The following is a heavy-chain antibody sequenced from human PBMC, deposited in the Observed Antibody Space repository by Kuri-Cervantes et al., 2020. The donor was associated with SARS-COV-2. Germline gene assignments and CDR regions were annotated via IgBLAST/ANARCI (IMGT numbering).Heavy chain of an antibody. D-gene: IGHD3-3*01. CDR1: GYTFTGYY. Sequence: ASVKVSCKASGYTFTGYYMHWVRQAPGQGLEWMGWINPNSGGTNYAQKFQGRVTITADESTSTAYMELSSLRSEDTAVYCCAGRLRFSHSDAFDIWGQGTMVTVSS. J-gene: IGHJ3*02. V-gene: IGHV1-2*02. CDR3: AGRLRFSHSDAFDI. CDR2: INPNSGGT.